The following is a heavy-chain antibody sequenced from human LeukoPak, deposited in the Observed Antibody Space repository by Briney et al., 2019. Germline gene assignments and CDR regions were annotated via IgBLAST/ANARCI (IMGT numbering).Heavy chain of an antibody. Sequence: GGSLRLSCAASGFTVSSYSMNWVRQAPGKGLEWVSSISSSSSYIYYADSVKGRFTISRDNAKNSLYLQMNSLRAEDTAVYYCARRYCSSTSCHVDCWGQGTLVTVSS. V-gene: IGHV3-21*01. CDR2: ISSSSSYI. CDR3: ARRYCSSTSCHVDC. J-gene: IGHJ4*02. D-gene: IGHD2-2*01. CDR1: GFTVSSYS.